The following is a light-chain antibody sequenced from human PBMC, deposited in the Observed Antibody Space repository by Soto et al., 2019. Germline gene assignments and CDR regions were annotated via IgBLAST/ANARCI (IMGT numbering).Light chain of an antibody. V-gene: IGKV1-5*03. J-gene: IGKJ5*01. CDR1: QGFXSW. CDR3: QEYNAYSST. CDR2: TAS. Sequence: IRVTHSASTLSASVGDSVTIACRASQGFXSWFGWYQQKPGKAPKLLXATASTLETGGPSRLSGSGSATEFTLSISSLQPEDFGNYYCQEYNAYSSTFGQGTRLEIK.